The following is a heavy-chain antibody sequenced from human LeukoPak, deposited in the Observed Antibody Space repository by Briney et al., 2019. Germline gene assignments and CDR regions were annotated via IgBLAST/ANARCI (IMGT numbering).Heavy chain of an antibody. D-gene: IGHD6-19*01. Sequence: SGPALVEPTQTLTLTCTFSGFSLNTSGMCVSRIRQPPGKALEWLALIDWDDDKYYSTSLETRLTISKDTSKNQVVLTMTNMDPVDTATYYCAVAVAGTGYYYYGIDVWGQGTTVTVSS. V-gene: IGHV2-70*01. CDR2: IDWDDDK. J-gene: IGHJ6*02. CDR1: GFSLNTSGMC. CDR3: AVAVAGTGYYYYGIDV.